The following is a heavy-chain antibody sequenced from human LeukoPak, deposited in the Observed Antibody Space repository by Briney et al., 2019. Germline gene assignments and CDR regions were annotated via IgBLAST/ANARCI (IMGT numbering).Heavy chain of an antibody. J-gene: IGHJ4*02. CDR1: GFTVSSNF. D-gene: IGHD3-9*01. V-gene: IGHV3-66*01. Sequence: QPGGSLRLSCAASGFTVSSNFMSWVRQAPGKGLEWVSVIYSGGSTYYADSVKGRFTISRDHSKNTLYLQMNSLRVEDTAVYYCALGLVTDYWGQGTLVTVSS. CDR3: ALGLVTDY. CDR2: IYSGGST.